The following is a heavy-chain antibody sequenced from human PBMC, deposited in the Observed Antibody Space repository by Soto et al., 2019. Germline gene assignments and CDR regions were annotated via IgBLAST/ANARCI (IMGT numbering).Heavy chain of an antibody. Sequence: GGSLRLSCAASGFMLGDYGMHWVRQAPGKGLEWVSGISWNSGSIGYAASVQGRFTISRDNAKNSLYLQMNSLRPDDTAFYYCAKDYLTAGYNSGWYDHWGQGA. D-gene: IGHD6-19*01. CDR2: ISWNSGSI. CDR1: GFMLGDYG. CDR3: AKDYLTAGYNSGWYDH. V-gene: IGHV3-9*01. J-gene: IGHJ5*02.